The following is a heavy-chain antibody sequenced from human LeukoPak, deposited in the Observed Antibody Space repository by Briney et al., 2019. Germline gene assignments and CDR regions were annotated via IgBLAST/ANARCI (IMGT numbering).Heavy chain of an antibody. CDR2: MNLNGGEK. J-gene: IGHJ4*02. D-gene: IGHD2-15*01. Sequence: GGSLRLSCAASGFTFSSYWMSWVRQAPGKGLEGVANMNLNGGEKYYVSSAKGRFTISRDNPTNSLYLQMNRLRAEDRAVYYCARDARVVIDYWGQGTLVTVSS. V-gene: IGHV3-7*01. CDR1: GFTFSSYW. CDR3: ARDARVVIDY.